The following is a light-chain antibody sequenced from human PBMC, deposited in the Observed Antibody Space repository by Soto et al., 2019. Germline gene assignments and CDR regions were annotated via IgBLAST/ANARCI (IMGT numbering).Light chain of an antibody. CDR2: DAS. CDR1: QSVRNY. CDR3: QHRSNLPPAIT. J-gene: IGKJ5*01. Sequence: EIVLTQSPATLSLSPGERATLSCRASQSVRNYLAWYQQKPGQAPRLLIYDASNRATGIPARFRGSGSGTDFTLTISSLEPEDFAVYYCQHRSNLPPAITFGQGTRLEIK. V-gene: IGKV3-11*01.